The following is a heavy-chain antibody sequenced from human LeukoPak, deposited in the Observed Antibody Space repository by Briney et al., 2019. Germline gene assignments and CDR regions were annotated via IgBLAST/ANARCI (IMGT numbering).Heavy chain of an antibody. D-gene: IGHD6-13*01. CDR1: GFTFHNYA. J-gene: IGHJ4*02. V-gene: IGHV3-23*01. CDR2: ISGSGGST. CDR3: AKDTSAVGLFGC. Sequence: GGSLTLPCAASGFTFHNYAMSWVRQSPGKGLEWVSGISGSGGSTYYAVSVRGRFTISRDNYKNTLSLQINSLRAEDTALYYCAKDTSAVGLFGCWGQGTLVTVS.